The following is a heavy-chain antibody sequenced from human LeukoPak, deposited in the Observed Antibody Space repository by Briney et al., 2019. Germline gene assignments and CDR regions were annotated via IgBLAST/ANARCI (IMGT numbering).Heavy chain of an antibody. D-gene: IGHD2-15*01. V-gene: IGHV4-59*08. CDR1: GGFINDYY. CDR3: ARVGVVVVAATDWFDP. Sequence: PSETLSLTCTVSGGFINDYYWNWIRQPPGQGLEWIGYVYYSGSINYSPSLKSRVTISVDTSKNQFSLKLNYVTDADTALYYCARVGVVVVAATDWFDPWGQGTLVTVSS. CDR2: VYYSGSI. J-gene: IGHJ5*02.